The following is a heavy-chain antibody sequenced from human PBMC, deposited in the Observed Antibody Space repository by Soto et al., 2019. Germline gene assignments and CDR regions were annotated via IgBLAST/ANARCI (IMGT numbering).Heavy chain of an antibody. J-gene: IGHJ4*02. CDR1: GFTFSSYA. D-gene: IGHD6-13*01. V-gene: IGHV3-30-3*01. CDR3: ASPPRPGAAYRSGTFDY. CDR2: ISYDGSNK. Sequence: QVQLVESGGGVVQPGRSLRLSCAASGFTFSSYAMHWVRQAPGKGLEWVAVISYDGSNKYYADSVKGRFTISRDNSKNTLYLQMNSLRAEDTAVYYCASPPRPGAAYRSGTFDYWGQGTLVTVSS.